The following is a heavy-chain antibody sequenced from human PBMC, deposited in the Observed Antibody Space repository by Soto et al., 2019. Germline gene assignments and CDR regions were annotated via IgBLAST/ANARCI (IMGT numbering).Heavy chain of an antibody. D-gene: IGHD6-19*01. J-gene: IGHJ6*02. CDR2: TYYRSKWYN. CDR1: GDSVSSNSAA. CDR3: SRVGAVAAPGYYYYHGMDV. V-gene: IGHV6-1*01. Sequence: SHTLSLTCAISGDSVSSNSAAWNWIRQSPSRGLEWLGRTYYRSKWYNDYAVSVKSRITINPDTSKNQFSLQLNSVTPEDTALYYCSRVGAVAAPGYYYYHGMDVWGQGTTVTVSS.